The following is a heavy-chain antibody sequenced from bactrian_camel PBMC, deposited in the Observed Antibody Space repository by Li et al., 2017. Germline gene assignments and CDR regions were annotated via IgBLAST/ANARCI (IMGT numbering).Heavy chain of an antibody. D-gene: IGHD5*01. V-gene: IGHV3S1*01. CDR2: TYTESGGSI. CDR3: ATEGAWVGYFGY. CDR1: GYTYSANY. J-gene: IGHJ6*01. Sequence: VQLVESGGGSVQAGGSLRLSCVVSGYTYSANYMAWFRQAPGKEREGVAITYTESGGSIYYADSVRGRFILSRDYTKNTVYLQMNSLKSEDTALYYCATEGAWVGYFGYWGQGTQVTVS.